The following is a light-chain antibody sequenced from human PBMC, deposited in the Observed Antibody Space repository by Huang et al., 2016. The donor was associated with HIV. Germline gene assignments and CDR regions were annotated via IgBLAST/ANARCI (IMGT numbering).Light chain of an antibody. CDR2: EVS. V-gene: IGKV2-29*02. CDR1: QSLLHSDGKTY. J-gene: IGKJ1*01. Sequence: DIVMTQTPLSLSVTPGQPASISCKSSQSLLHSDGKTYLYWYLQKPGQSPQLLIHEVSSRFTGVTDRFSGSGSGTDFTLKISRVEAEDVGVYYCMQGIHSWTFGQGTKVEIK. CDR3: MQGIHSWT.